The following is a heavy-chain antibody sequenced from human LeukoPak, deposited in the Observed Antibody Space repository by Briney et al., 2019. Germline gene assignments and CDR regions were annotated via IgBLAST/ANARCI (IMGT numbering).Heavy chain of an antibody. CDR3: ARDFDYGDYEGYGMDV. J-gene: IGHJ6*02. V-gene: IGHV3-74*01. CDR1: GFTFRTYW. D-gene: IGHD4-17*01. Sequence: SGGSLRLSCAASGFTFRTYWLHWVRHAPGKGLVWVSRINSDGSSTNYADSVKGRFTISRDNAKNPLYLKMNSLRAEDTAVYYCARDFDYGDYEGYGMDVWGQGTTVTVSS. CDR2: INSDGSST.